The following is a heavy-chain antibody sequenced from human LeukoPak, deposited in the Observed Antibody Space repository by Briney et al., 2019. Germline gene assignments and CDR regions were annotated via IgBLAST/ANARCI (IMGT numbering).Heavy chain of an antibody. CDR2: ISGSGGST. V-gene: IGHV3-23*01. J-gene: IGHJ4*02. CDR1: GFTFSSYA. CDR3: ARGSPDRVRGAIGYFDY. D-gene: IGHD3-10*01. Sequence: PGGSLRLSCAASGFTFSSYAMSWVRQAPGKGLEWVSAISGSGGSTYYADSAKGRFTISRDNSKNTLYLQMNSLRAEDTAVYYCARGSPDRVRGAIGYFDYWGQGTLVTVSS.